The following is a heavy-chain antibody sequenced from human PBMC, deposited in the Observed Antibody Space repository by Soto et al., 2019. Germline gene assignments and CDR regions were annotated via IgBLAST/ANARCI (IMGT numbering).Heavy chain of an antibody. D-gene: IGHD5-12*01. Sequence: QVQLVQSGAEVKKPGSSVKVSCKASGGTFSSYAISWVRQAPGQGLEWMGGIIPIFGTANYAQKFQGRVTITADESTSTAYMELSSLRSEDTAVYYFARGGVEMATIWDQPRPNYYYYYGMDVWGQGTTVTVSS. CDR2: IIPIFGTA. CDR1: GGTFSSYA. V-gene: IGHV1-69*01. J-gene: IGHJ6*02. CDR3: ARGGVEMATIWDQPRPNYYYYYGMDV.